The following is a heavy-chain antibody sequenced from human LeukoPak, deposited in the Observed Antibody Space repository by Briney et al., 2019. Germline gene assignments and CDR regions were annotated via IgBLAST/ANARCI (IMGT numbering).Heavy chain of an antibody. Sequence: ASVKVSCKASGYTFTSYDINWVRQATGQGLEWMGWMNPNSGNTGYAQKFQGRVTMTTDTSTSTAYMELRSLRSDDTAVYYCARVWTGTGFDPWGQGTLVTVSS. CDR1: GYTFTSYD. CDR2: MNPNSGNT. CDR3: ARVWTGTGFDP. D-gene: IGHD3/OR15-3a*01. V-gene: IGHV1-8*01. J-gene: IGHJ5*02.